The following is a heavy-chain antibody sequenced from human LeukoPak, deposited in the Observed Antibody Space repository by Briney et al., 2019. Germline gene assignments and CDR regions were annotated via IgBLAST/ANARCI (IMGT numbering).Heavy chain of an antibody. Sequence: PSETLSLTCAVYGGSFGGDYWSWIRQPPGKGLEWIGEINHSGSTNYNPSLKSRVTISVDTSKKQVSLKLSSATAADTAVYYCARARYCSGGSCKYFDYWGQGTLVTVSS. D-gene: IGHD2-15*01. CDR2: INHSGST. J-gene: IGHJ4*02. V-gene: IGHV4-34*01. CDR3: ARARYCSGGSCKYFDY. CDR1: GGSFGGDY.